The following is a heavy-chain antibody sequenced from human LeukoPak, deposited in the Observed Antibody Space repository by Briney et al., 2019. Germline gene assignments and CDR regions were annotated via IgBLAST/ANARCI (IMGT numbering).Heavy chain of an antibody. J-gene: IGHJ5*02. CDR1: GYTFTNYA. V-gene: IGHV1-3*03. CDR2: INAGNSNT. D-gene: IGHD3-10*01. CDR3: ANSPDSGGLGP. Sequence: ASVKVSRKTSGYTFTNYAIHWVRQAPGQRLEWMGWINAGNSNTKYSQDFQGRVTMTRDTSISTAYMELSSLRSEDTAMYYCANSPDSGGLGPWGQGTLVTVSS.